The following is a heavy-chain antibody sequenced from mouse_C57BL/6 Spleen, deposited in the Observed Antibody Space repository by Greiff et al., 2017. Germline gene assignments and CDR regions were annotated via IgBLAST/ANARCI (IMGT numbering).Heavy chain of an antibody. Sequence: QVQLQQSGAELVRPGASVTLSCKASGYTFTDYEMHWVKQTPVHGLEWIGAIDPETGGTAYNQKFKGKAILTADKSSSTAYMELRSLTSEDSAVYYCTRGGYYGSSSRYFDVWGTGTTVTVSS. J-gene: IGHJ1*03. CDR2: IDPETGGT. V-gene: IGHV1-15*01. D-gene: IGHD1-1*01. CDR3: TRGGYYGSSSRYFDV. CDR1: GYTFTDYE.